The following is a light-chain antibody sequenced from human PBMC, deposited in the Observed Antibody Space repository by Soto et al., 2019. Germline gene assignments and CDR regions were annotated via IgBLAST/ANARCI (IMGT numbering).Light chain of an antibody. CDR3: QTWGTGPLV. V-gene: IGLV4-69*01. J-gene: IGLJ2*01. CDR1: SGHSSYA. CDR2: LNSDGSH. Sequence: ASLGASVKLTCTLSSGHSSYAIAWHQQQPEKGPRYLMKLNSDGSHSKGDGIPDRFSGSSSGAERYLTISSLQSEDEADYYCQTWGTGPLVFGGGTKLTVL.